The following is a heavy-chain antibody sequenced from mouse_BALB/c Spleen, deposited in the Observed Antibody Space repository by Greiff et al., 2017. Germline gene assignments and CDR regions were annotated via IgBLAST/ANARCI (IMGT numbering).Heavy chain of an antibody. Sequence: EVQLVQSGGGLVKPGASLKLSCAASGFTFSSYAMSWVRQTPEKRLEWVASISSGGSTYYPDSVKGRFTISSDNARYILYLQMSSRRSEDTAMYYCARGDGYYDDMDYWGEGTSVTVSS. CDR1: GFTFSSYA. D-gene: IGHD2-3*01. V-gene: IGHV5-6-5*01. CDR2: ISSGGST. CDR3: ARGDGYYDDMDY. J-gene: IGHJ4*01.